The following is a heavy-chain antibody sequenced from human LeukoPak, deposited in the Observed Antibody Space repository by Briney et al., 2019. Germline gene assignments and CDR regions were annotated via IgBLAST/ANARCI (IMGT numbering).Heavy chain of an antibody. V-gene: IGHV3-23*01. CDR1: GFTLSNYG. J-gene: IGHJ4*02. CDR3: AKRGVVIRVILVGFHKEAYYFDS. D-gene: IGHD3-22*01. CDR2: ISGSGGTT. Sequence: PGGSLRLSCAASGFTLSNYGMGWVRQAPGKGLEWVAGISGSGGTTNYADSVKGRFTISRDNPKNTLYLQMNSLRAEDTAVYLCAKRGVVIRVILVGFHKEAYYFDSWGQGALVTVSS.